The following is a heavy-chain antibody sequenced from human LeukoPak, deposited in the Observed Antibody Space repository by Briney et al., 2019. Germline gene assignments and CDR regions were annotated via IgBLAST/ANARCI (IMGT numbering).Heavy chain of an antibody. V-gene: IGHV4-38-2*02. J-gene: IGHJ5*02. D-gene: IGHD1-1*01. CDR3: ARGYSNWFDP. CDR2: IYYSGST. CDR1: GYSISSGYY. Sequence: SETLSLTCTVSGYSISSGYYWGWIRQPPGKGLEWIGSIYYSGSTHYNPSLKSRVTISVDTSKNQFSLKLSSVTAADTAVYYCARGYSNWFDPWGQGTLVTVSS.